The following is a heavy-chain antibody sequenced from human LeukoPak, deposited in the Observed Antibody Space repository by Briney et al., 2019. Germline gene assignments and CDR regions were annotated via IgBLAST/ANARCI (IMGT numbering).Heavy chain of an antibody. D-gene: IGHD3-22*01. V-gene: IGHV4-59*01. Sequence: SETLSLTCSASGDSISSDYWSWIRQPPGKGLEWIGYISYSGSTKSNPALKSRVTISGDRSKNQFSLKMTSVTAADTAVYYCARGQWLPVYDFWGQGILVTVSS. CDR3: ARGQWLPVYDF. CDR2: ISYSGST. CDR1: GDSISSDY. J-gene: IGHJ4*02.